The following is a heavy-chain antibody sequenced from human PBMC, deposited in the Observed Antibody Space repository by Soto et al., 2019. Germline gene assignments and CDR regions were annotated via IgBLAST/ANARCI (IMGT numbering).Heavy chain of an antibody. CDR2: IDYIGNT. D-gene: IGHD3-10*02. V-gene: IGHV4-59*01. CDR3: ARMFDNYVKDNWFDP. Sequence: PSLTCTVSDGSIGSDYWSWIRQPPGKGLEWLGNIDYIGNTNYNPSLKSRVTMSIDTSKNRFSLKLASVTTADTAVYYCARMFDNYVKDNWFDPWGQGTLVTVSS. J-gene: IGHJ5*02. CDR1: DGSIGSDY.